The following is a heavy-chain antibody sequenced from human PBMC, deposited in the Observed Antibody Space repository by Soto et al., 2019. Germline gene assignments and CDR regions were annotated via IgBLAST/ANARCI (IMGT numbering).Heavy chain of an antibody. J-gene: IGHJ4*02. CDR3: VRAGGSSGWYAPFDY. V-gene: IGHV3-30-3*01. CDR2: ISYDGSNK. D-gene: IGHD6-19*01. CDR1: GFTFSSYA. Sequence: QVQLVESGGGVVQPGRSLRLSCAASGFTFSSYAMHWVRQAPGKGLEWVAVISYDGSNKYYADSVKGRFTISRDNSKNTLYLQMNSLRAEDTAVYYCVRAGGSSGWYAPFDYWGQGTLVTVSS.